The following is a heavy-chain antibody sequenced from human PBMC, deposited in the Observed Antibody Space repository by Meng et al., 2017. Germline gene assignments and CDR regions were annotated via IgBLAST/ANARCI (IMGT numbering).Heavy chain of an antibody. Sequence: SVKVSCKASGGTFSSYAISWVRQAPGQGLEWMGGIIPIFGTANYAQKFQGRVTITADESTSTAYMELSSLRSEDTAVYYCASDTYCSSTSCYGWGGYYYYGMDVWGRGTTATFSS. D-gene: IGHD2-2*01. CDR3: ASDTYCSSTSCYGWGGYYYYGMDV. CDR2: IIPIFGTA. V-gene: IGHV1-69*13. CDR1: GGTFSSYA. J-gene: IGHJ6*02.